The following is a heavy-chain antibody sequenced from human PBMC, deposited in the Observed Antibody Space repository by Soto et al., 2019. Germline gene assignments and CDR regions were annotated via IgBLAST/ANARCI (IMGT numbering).Heavy chain of an antibody. J-gene: IGHJ6*02. CDR3: ARAAVIEGRVWGLDG. CDR1: GGTFSSYA. D-gene: IGHD3-16*01. CDR2: IIPIFGTA. V-gene: IGHV1-69*13. Sequence: GASVKVSCKASGGTFSSYAISWVRQAPGQGLEWMGGIIPIFGTANYAQKFQGRVTITADESTSTAYMELSSLRSEDTAVYYCARAAVIEGRVWGLDGWGQATTVTVSS.